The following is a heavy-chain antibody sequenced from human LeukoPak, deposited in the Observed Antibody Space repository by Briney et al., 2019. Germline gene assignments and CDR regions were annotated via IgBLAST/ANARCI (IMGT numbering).Heavy chain of an antibody. CDR1: GGSISSYY. J-gene: IGHJ5*02. V-gene: IGHV4-59*01. Sequence: PSETLSLTCTVAGGSISSYYWSWSRQPPGKELEYIGFMFGSGTSNYNPSFKSRVTMSVDTSKSQFSMNLSSVTAADTAVYYCARGMSELQLGVWFDPWRQGNLVTVSS. D-gene: IGHD3-16*01. CDR2: MFGSGTS. CDR3: ARGMSELQLGVWFDP.